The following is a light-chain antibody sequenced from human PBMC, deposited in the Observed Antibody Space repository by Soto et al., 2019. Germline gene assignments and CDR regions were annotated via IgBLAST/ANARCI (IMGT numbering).Light chain of an antibody. V-gene: IGKV3-20*01. Sequence: EIVLTQSPGTLSVSPGERATLSCRASQSVSSRYLACYQQKPGQAPSLLIYGAFSRITGILDRFSGSGSGREFTLSICILEPEDFAVYYFQQCGGSFVFTFGPGFKVDIK. CDR1: QSVSSRY. J-gene: IGKJ3*01. CDR3: QQCGGSFVFT. CDR2: GAF.